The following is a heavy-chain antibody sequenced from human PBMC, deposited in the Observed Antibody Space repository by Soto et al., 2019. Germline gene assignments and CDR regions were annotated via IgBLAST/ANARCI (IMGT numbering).Heavy chain of an antibody. CDR1: GGSISSGGYY. D-gene: IGHD2-15*01. Sequence: QVQLQESGPGLVKPSQTLSLTCTVSGGSISSGGYYWSWIGQHPGKGLEWFGYIYYSGSTYYNPSLKSRVTISVDTSKNQFSLKLSSVTAADTAVYYCARHGIVVVAARPCGWFDPWGQGTLVTVSS. V-gene: IGHV4-31*03. CDR3: ARHGIVVVAARPCGWFDP. CDR2: IYYSGST. J-gene: IGHJ5*02.